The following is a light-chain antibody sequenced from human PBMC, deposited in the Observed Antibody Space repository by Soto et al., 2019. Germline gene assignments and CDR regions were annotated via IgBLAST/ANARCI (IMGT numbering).Light chain of an antibody. Sequence: QSALTPPASVSASPGQSITISCTGTGSDVVGYNYVSWYQQHPGKAPKLMIYEFSNRPSGVSNRFSGSKSGNTASLTISGLQAEDEADYYCSSYTSSSSLKWVFGGGTKVTV. CDR3: SSYTSSSSLKWV. CDR2: EFS. J-gene: IGLJ3*02. V-gene: IGLV2-14*01. CDR1: GSDVVGYNY.